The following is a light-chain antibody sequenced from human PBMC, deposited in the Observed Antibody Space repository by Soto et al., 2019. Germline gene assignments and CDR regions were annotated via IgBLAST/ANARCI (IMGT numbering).Light chain of an antibody. Sequence: QSALTQPASVSGSNGQSITISCTGTSSDVGGYDYVSWYQQHPGKAPKLMIYDVSNRPSGVSNRFSGSKSGNTASLTISGLQAEDEADYYCSSYTSSSFYVFGTGTKLTVL. J-gene: IGLJ1*01. CDR3: SSYTSSSFYV. V-gene: IGLV2-14*01. CDR1: SSDVGGYDY. CDR2: DVS.